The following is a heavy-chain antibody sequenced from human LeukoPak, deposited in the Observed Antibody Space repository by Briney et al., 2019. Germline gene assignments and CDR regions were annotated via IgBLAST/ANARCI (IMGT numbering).Heavy chain of an antibody. CDR3: ARDRWRGVYYYYMDV. CDR1: GYTFTGYY. Sequence: ASVKVSCKASGYTFTGYYMHWVRQAPGQGLEWMGRINPNSGGTNYAQKFQGRVTVTRDTSISTAYMELSRLRSDDTAVYYCARDRWRGVYYYYMDVWGKGTTVTVSS. J-gene: IGHJ6*03. CDR2: INPNSGGT. D-gene: IGHD2-15*01. V-gene: IGHV1-2*06.